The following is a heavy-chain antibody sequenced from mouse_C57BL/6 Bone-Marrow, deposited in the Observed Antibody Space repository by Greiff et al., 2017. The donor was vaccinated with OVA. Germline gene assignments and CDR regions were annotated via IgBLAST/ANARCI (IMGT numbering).Heavy chain of an antibody. CDR2: SRNKANDYTT. J-gene: IGHJ1*03. Sequence: EVQLVESGGGLVQSGRSLRLSCATSGFTFSDFYMEWVRQAPGKGLEWIAASRNKANDYTTEYSASVKGRFIVSRDTSQSILYLQMNALRAEDTAIYYCARDADYYYGSSHWYFDVWGTGTTVTVSS. V-gene: IGHV7-1*01. CDR1: GFTFSDFY. D-gene: IGHD1-1*01. CDR3: ARDADYYYGSSHWYFDV.